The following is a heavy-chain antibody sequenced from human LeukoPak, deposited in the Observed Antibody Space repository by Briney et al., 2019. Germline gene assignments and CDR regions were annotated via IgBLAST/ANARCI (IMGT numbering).Heavy chain of an antibody. CDR3: ARVVVPAAHNWFDP. J-gene: IGHJ5*02. CDR2: ISYDGSNK. CDR1: GFTFSSYA. D-gene: IGHD2-2*01. V-gene: IGHV3-30-3*01. Sequence: SGGSLRLSCAASGFTFSSYAMSWVRQAPGKGLEWVAVISYDGSNKYYADSVKGRFTISRDNSKNTLYLQMNSLRAEDTAVYYCARVVVPAAHNWFDPWGQGTLVTVSS.